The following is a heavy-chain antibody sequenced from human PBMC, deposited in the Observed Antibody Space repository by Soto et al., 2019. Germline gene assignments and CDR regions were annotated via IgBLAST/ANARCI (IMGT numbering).Heavy chain of an antibody. CDR2: IIPIFGTA. CDR3: ARDGPASIYYGSGSYLAY. V-gene: IGHV1-69*06. Sequence: QVQLVQSGAEVKKPGSSVKVSCKASGGTFSSYAISWVRQAPGQGLEWMGGIIPIFGTANYAQKFQGRVTITADKSTSTAYMELSSLRSEDTAVYYWARDGPASIYYGSGSYLAYWGQGTLVTVSS. J-gene: IGHJ4*02. D-gene: IGHD3-10*01. CDR1: GGTFSSYA.